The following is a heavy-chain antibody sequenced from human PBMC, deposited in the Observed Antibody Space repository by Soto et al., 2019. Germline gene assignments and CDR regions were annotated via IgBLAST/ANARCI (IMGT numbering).Heavy chain of an antibody. CDR1: GGSFSGYY. Sequence: QVQLQQWGAGLLKPSETLSLTCAVSGGSFSGYYWNWIRQSPGKGLEWIGEINHSGSTHYNPSLKSRISMSADTSKNQFSLKLNSVTAADTSVYYCARRVLTGYHNYGLDVWGLGTTVTVSS. J-gene: IGHJ6*02. CDR2: INHSGST. V-gene: IGHV4-34*01. CDR3: ARRVLTGYHNYGLDV. D-gene: IGHD6-25*01.